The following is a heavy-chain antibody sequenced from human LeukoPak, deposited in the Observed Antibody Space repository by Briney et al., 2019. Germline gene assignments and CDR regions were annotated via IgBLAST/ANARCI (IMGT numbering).Heavy chain of an antibody. J-gene: IGHJ4*02. Sequence: AETLSLTCAVYGGSFSGYYWSRIRQPPGKGLEWIGEINHSGSTNYNPSLKSRVTISVDTSKNQFSLKLSSVTAADTAVYYCAVGSTSCPTCDYWGQGTLVTVSS. D-gene: IGHD2-2*01. CDR1: GGSFSGYY. CDR2: INHSGST. CDR3: AVGSTSCPTCDY. V-gene: IGHV4-34*01.